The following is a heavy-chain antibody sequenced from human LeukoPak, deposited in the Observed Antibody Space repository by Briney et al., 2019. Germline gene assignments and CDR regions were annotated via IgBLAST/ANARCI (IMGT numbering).Heavy chain of an antibody. CDR1: GFTVGSNY. J-gene: IGHJ4*02. D-gene: IGHD2-21*02. Sequence: PGGSLRLSCAASGFTVGSNYMSWVRQAPGKGLEWVSAISGSGGSTYYADSVKGRFTISRDNSKNTLYLQMNSLRAEDTAVYCCACRGWGDGDYWGQGTLVTVSS. V-gene: IGHV3-23*01. CDR3: ACRGWGDGDY. CDR2: ISGSGGST.